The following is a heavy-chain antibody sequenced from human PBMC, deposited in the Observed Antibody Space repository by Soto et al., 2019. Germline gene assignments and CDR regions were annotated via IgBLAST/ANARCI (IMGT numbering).Heavy chain of an antibody. Sequence: PGGSLRLSCAASGFTFSDYYMSWIRQAPGKGLEWVSYITTTGRTIYYADSVKGRFTILRDNSRNTLYLQMNSLRGEDTAVYYCARRVEYSSTTHYFDSWGLGTLVTVSS. J-gene: IGHJ4*02. D-gene: IGHD6-19*01. CDR2: ITTTGRTI. CDR1: GFTFSDYY. V-gene: IGHV3-11*01. CDR3: ARRVEYSSTTHYFDS.